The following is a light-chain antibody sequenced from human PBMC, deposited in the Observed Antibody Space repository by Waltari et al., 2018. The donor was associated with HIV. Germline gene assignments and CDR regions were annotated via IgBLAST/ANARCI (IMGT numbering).Light chain of an antibody. CDR1: SSDFGSYYL. CDR2: EVS. V-gene: IGLV2-23*02. Sequence: QSALTQPASVSGSTGQSITISCTGTSSDFGSYYLVSWYQQHPGKAPKLMIYEVSKRPSGVSNRFSGSKSGNTASLTISGLQAEDEADYYCCSYAGSSTFVVFGGGTKLTVL. CDR3: CSYAGSSTFVV. J-gene: IGLJ2*01.